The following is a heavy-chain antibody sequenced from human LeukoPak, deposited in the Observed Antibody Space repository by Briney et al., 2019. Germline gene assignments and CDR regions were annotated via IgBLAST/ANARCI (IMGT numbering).Heavy chain of an antibody. CDR3: ARVGYYDSSGYLEIDY. V-gene: IGHV1-69*04. CDR1: GGTFSSYA. CDR2: IIPILGIA. J-gene: IGHJ4*02. D-gene: IGHD3-22*01. Sequence: ASVKVSCKASGGTFSSYAISWVRQAPGQGLEWMGRIIPILGIANYAQKSQGRVTITADKSTSTAYMELSSLRSEDTAVYYCARVGYYDSSGYLEIDYWGQGTLVTVSS.